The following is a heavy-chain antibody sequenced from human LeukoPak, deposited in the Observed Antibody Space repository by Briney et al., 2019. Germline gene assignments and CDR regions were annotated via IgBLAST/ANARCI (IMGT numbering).Heavy chain of an antibody. D-gene: IGHD3-16*01. J-gene: IGHJ4*02. Sequence: RGGSLRLSCAASGFTFSRRAMSWARHAAGEGLEWVSAISGSGGSTYYADSAKGRFTISRDNSKNTLYLQMNSLRAEDTALYYCAKGGLGNDYIDYCGQGKLVTVSS. CDR1: GFTFSRRA. CDR2: ISGSGGST. CDR3: AKGGLGNDYIDY. V-gene: IGHV3-23*01.